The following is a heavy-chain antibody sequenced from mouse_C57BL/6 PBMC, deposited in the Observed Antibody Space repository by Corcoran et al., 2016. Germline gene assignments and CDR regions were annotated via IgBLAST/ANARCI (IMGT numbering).Heavy chain of an antibody. Sequence: EVQLQQSGAELVRPGASVKLSCTASGFNIKDCYMHWVKQRPEQGLEWIGRIDPEDGDTEYAPKFQGKATMTADTSSNTAYLQLSSLTSEDTAVYYCTYYGSSNWYFDVWGTGTTVTVSS. V-gene: IGHV14-1*01. CDR1: GFNIKDCY. D-gene: IGHD1-1*01. CDR3: TYYGSSNWYFDV. CDR2: IDPEDGDT. J-gene: IGHJ1*03.